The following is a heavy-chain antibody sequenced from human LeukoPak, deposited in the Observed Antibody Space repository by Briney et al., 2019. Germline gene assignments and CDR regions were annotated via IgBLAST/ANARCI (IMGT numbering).Heavy chain of an antibody. D-gene: IGHD2-2*01. CDR1: GFTVSSNH. J-gene: IGHJ4*02. Sequence: QPGGSLRLSCAASGFTVSSNHMTWVRQAPGKGLEWVSEIYTGGLTFYADSVTGRFTISRDNSKNTVYLQMNSLGVEDTARYYCARDNAPAGGGLDYWGQGTLVTVYS. CDR2: IYTGGLT. V-gene: IGHV3-53*01. CDR3: ARDNAPAGGGLDY.